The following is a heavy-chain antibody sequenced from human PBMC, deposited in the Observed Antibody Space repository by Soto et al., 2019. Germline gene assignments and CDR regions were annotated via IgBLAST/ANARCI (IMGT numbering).Heavy chain of an antibody. V-gene: IGHV3-21*01. CDR3: ARESEGLTSNFDY. Sequence: GGSLRLSCAASGFTFTRYSMNWVRQAPGKGLEWVSSISSTTNYIYYADSMKGRFTVSRDNAKNSVYLEMNSLSAEDTAVYYCARESEGLTSNFDYWGQGTLVTVSS. J-gene: IGHJ4*02. CDR2: ISSTTNYI. CDR1: GFTFTRYS.